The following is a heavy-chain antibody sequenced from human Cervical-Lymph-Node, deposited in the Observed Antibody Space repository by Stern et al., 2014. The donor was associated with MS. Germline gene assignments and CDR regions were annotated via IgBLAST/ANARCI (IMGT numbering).Heavy chain of an antibody. D-gene: IGHD5-12*01. J-gene: IGHJ4*02. CDR2: ISGSGGST. CDR1: GFTFSSYA. V-gene: IGHV3-23*04. CDR3: ANNIVATQDFDY. Sequence: EVQLEESGGGLVQPGGSLRLSCAASGFTFSSYAMSWVRQAPGKGLEWVSAISGSGGSTYYADSVKGRFTISRDNSKNTLYLQMNSLRAEDTAVYYCANNIVATQDFDYWGQGTLVTVSS.